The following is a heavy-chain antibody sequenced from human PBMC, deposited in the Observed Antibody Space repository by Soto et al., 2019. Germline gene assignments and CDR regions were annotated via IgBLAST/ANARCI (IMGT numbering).Heavy chain of an antibody. V-gene: IGHV4-31*03. CDR3: ARDQRVVTMVRGHAFDI. J-gene: IGHJ3*02. CDR2: IYYSGST. CDR1: GGSISSGGYY. D-gene: IGHD3-10*01. Sequence: QVQLQESGPGLVKPSQTLSLTCTVSGGSISSGGYYWSWIRQHPGKGLEWIGYIYYSGSTYYNPSLKSRVTISVDTSKNQFSLKLSSVTAADTAVYYCARDQRVVTMVRGHAFDIWGQGTMVTVSS.